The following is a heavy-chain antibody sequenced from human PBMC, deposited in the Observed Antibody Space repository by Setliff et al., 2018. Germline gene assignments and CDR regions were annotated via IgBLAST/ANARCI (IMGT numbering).Heavy chain of an antibody. CDR2: INTNTGNP. CDR3: ARAYGISWSAVDY. V-gene: IGHV7-4-1*02. Sequence: ASVKVSCKASGYTFTGYAMNWVRRAPGQGLEWMGWINTNTGNPTYAQGFTGRFVFSLETSVSTAYLQINSLKAADTAIYYCARAYGISWSAVDYWGQGTVVTVSS. D-gene: IGHD6-13*01. CDR1: GYTFTGYA. J-gene: IGHJ4*02.